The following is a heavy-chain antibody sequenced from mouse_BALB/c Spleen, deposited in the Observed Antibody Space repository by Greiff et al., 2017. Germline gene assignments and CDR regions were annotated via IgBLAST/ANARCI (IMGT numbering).Heavy chain of an antibody. CDR1: GYSITSGYY. D-gene: IGHD2-14*01. CDR2: ISYDGSN. Sequence: ESGPGLVKPSQSLSLTCSVTGYSITSGYYWNWIRQFPGNKLEWMGYISYDGSNNYNPSLKNRISITRDTSKNQFFLKLNSVTTEDTATYYCARDGDYRYGWFAYWGQGTLVTVSA. J-gene: IGHJ3*01. CDR3: ARDGDYRYGWFAY. V-gene: IGHV3-6*02.